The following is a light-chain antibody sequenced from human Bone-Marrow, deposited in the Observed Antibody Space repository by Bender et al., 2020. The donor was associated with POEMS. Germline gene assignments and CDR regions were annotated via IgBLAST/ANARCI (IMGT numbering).Light chain of an antibody. CDR3: SSYAGTNNFVI. V-gene: IGLV1-40*01. CDR1: SSNTGSGYD. CDR2: GYN. Sequence: QSVLTQPPSVSGAPGQRVTISCTGSSSNTGSGYDINWYQHLPGTAPKLLIYGYNNRPSGVPDRFSGSKSGTSASLAITGLQAEDEGDYYCSSYAGTNNFVIFGGGTKLTVL. J-gene: IGLJ2*01.